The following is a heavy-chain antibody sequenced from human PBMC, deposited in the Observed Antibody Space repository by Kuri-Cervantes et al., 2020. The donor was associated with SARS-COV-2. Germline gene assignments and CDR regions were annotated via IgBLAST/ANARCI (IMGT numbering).Heavy chain of an antibody. V-gene: IGHV4-59*11. CDR2: VYKSGSS. D-gene: IGHD3-16*01. CDR1: GASISKHY. Sequence: SETLSLTCIVSGASISKHYWTWIRQPPGKGLEWIGDVYKSGSSNSNPSLKSRVTRSLDTSKNQFSLRLTSVTAADTAVYFCAKYGTDDDLITYFGRGGWFDPWGQGTLVTVSS. CDR3: AKYGTDDDLITYFGRGGWFDP. J-gene: IGHJ5*02.